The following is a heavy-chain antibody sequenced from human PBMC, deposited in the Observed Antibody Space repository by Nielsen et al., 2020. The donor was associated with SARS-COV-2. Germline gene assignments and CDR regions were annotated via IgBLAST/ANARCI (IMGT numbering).Heavy chain of an antibody. V-gene: IGHV4-59*08. D-gene: IGHD6-19*01. CDR1: GFTFSSYA. CDR2: IYYSGST. J-gene: IGHJ6*02. CDR3: ARLSIAVYYYGMDV. Sequence: GSLRLSCAASGFTFSSYAMSWIRQPPGKGLEWIGYIYYSGSTNYNPSLKSRVTISVDTSKNQFSLKLSSVTAADTAVYYCARLSIAVYYYGMDVWGQGTTVTVSS.